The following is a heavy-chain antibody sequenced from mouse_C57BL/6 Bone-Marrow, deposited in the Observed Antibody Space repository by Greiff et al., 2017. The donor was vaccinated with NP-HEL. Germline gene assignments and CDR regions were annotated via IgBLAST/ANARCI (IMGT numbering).Heavy chain of an antibody. CDR3: ARGRWPFAY. CDR1: CYTFTPSP. D-gene: IGHD6-1*01. Sequence: VPLQPSGAALVQPGASVPMSFPSSCYTFTPSPIALMKQNPCQSLEWIGNFHPYNDDTKYNEKFKGKATLTVEKSSSTVYLELSRLTSDDSAVYYCARGRWPFAYWGQGTLVTVSA. V-gene: IGHV1-47*01. J-gene: IGHJ3*01. CDR2: FHPYNDDT.